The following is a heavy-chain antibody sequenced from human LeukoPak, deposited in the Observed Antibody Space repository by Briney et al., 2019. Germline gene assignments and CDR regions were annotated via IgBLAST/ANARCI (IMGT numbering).Heavy chain of an antibody. D-gene: IGHD3-9*01. CDR1: GFTFRRYG. J-gene: IGHJ6*03. V-gene: IGHV3-23*01. CDR3: ARDVGILTGSYYYYYMDV. CDR2: ISGSGGST. Sequence: QPGGTLRLSCAASGFTFRRYGMSWVRQAPGKGLEWVSSISGSGGSTYYGDSVKGRFTISRDNAKNTLNLQMNSLRAEDTALYYCARDVGILTGSYYYYYMDVWGKGTTVTVSS.